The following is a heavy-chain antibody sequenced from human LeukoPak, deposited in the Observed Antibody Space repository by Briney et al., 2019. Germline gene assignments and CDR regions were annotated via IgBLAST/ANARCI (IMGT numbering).Heavy chain of an antibody. Sequence: PGGSLRLSCAASGFTFSSYSMNWVRQAPGKGLEWVSSISSSSSYIYYADSVKGRFTISRDNAKNSLYLQMNSLRAEDTAVYYCAREYSSSLGPWDWGQGTLVTVSS. D-gene: IGHD6-6*01. CDR2: ISSSSSYI. V-gene: IGHV3-21*01. CDR3: AREYSSSLGPWD. CDR1: GFTFSSYS. J-gene: IGHJ4*02.